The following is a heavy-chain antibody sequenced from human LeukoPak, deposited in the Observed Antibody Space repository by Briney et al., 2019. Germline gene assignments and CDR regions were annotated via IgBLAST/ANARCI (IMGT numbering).Heavy chain of an antibody. V-gene: IGHV3-74*01. Sequence: PGGSLRLSCAASGFTFSSYWMHWVRQAPGKGLVWVSRINSDGNSTSYADSVKGRFTISRDNSKNTLYLQMNSLRAEDTAVYYCAKDLSFVIPYNWFDPWGQGTLVTVSS. D-gene: IGHD2/OR15-2a*01. CDR3: AKDLSFVIPYNWFDP. J-gene: IGHJ5*02. CDR1: GFTFSSYW. CDR2: INSDGNST.